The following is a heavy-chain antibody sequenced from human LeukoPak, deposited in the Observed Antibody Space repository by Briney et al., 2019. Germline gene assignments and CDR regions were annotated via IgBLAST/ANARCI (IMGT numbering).Heavy chain of an antibody. D-gene: IGHD6-19*01. Sequence: ASVKVSCKASGYTFTGYYMHWVRQAPGQGLEWMGWINPNSGGTNYAQKFQGRVTMTRDTSISTAYMELSRLRSDDTAVYYYARDGVYSSGWYVDYWGQGTLVTVSS. J-gene: IGHJ4*02. V-gene: IGHV1-2*02. CDR3: ARDGVYSSGWYVDY. CDR1: GYTFTGYY. CDR2: INPNSGGT.